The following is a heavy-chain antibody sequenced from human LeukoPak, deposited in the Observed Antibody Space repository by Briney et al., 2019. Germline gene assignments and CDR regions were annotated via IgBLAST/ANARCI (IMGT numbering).Heavy chain of an antibody. D-gene: IGHD6-19*01. CDR2: IAYDGSNK. J-gene: IGHJ4*02. CDR1: GFTFSSYD. Sequence: PGRSLRLSCAASGFTFSSYDMHWVRQAPGKGLEWVAYIAYDGSNKYYADSVKGRFTISRDNSKNTLYLQVNSLRAEDTAVYYCARAGYSSIWGQGTLVTVSS. CDR3: ARAGYSSI. V-gene: IGHV3-30-3*01.